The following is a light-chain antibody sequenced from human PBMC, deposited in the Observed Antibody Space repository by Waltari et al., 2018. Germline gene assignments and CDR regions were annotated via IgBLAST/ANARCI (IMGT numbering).Light chain of an antibody. CDR1: QSVSSN. CDR2: GAS. Sequence: EIVMTQSPATLSVSPGERATLSCRASQSVSSNLAWYQQKPGQAPRRRSYGASTRATGIPAWFSGSGSGTEFTLTISSMQSEDFAVYYCQQYNNWPWTFGQGTKVEIK. V-gene: IGKV3-15*01. J-gene: IGKJ1*01. CDR3: QQYNNWPWT.